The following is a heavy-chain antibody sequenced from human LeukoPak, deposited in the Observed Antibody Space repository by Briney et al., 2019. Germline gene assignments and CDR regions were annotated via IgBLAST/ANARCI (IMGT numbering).Heavy chain of an antibody. CDR2: INHSGST. J-gene: IGHJ6*02. Sequence: SETLSLTCAVYGGSFSGYYWSWIRQPPGKGLEWIGEINHSGSTNYNPSLKSRVTISVDTSKNQFSLKLSSVTAADTAVYYCARGQVPGGNYYYYGMDVWGQGTTVTVSS. V-gene: IGHV4-34*01. CDR3: ARGQVPGGNYYYYGMDV. CDR1: GGSFSGYY.